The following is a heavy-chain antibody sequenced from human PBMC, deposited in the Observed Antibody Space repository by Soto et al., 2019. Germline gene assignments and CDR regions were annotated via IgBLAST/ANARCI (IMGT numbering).Heavy chain of an antibody. CDR3: AKDPLAHSGSYFDY. D-gene: IGHD1-26*01. J-gene: IGHJ4*02. Sequence: GWSLSLSCAASVFTFDDYAMHWVRQAPGKGLEWVSGISWNSGSIGYADSVKGRFTISRDNAKNSLYLQMNSLRAEDTALYYCAKDPLAHSGSYFDYWGQGTLVTVSS. CDR2: ISWNSGSI. CDR1: VFTFDDYA. V-gene: IGHV3-9*01.